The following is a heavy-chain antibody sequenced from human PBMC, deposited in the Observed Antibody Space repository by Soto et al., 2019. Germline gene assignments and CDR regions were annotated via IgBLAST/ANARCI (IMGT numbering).Heavy chain of an antibody. CDR2: ISGSGANT. V-gene: IGHV3-23*01. J-gene: IGHJ4*02. CDR3: AKETSGRYGGFFDY. Sequence: PGGSLRLSCAASGFTFRNYAMSWVRQAPGKGLEWVSAISGSGANTYYADSVKGRFTISRDQSKNTLYLQMNSLRAEDTALYYCAKETSGRYGGFFDYWGQGALVTVSS. CDR1: GFTFRNYA. D-gene: IGHD5-12*01.